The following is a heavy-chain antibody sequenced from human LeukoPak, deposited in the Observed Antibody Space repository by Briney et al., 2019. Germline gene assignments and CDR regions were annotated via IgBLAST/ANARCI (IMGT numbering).Heavy chain of an antibody. V-gene: IGHV3-53*01. J-gene: IGHJ2*01. D-gene: IGHD2-21*01. CDR2: IYSGGST. CDR1: GFTVSSNY. CDR3: TLVMWYFDL. Sequence: GGSLRLSCAASGFTVSSNYMSWVRQAPGKGLEWVSVIYSGGSTYYADSVKGRFTISRDDSKNTLYLQMNSLKSDDTAVYFCTLVMWYFDLWGRGTLVTVSS.